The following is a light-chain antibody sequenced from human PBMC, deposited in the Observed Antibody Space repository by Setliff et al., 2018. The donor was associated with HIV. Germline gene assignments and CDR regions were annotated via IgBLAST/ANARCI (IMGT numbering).Light chain of an antibody. J-gene: IGKJ4*01. V-gene: IGKV3-15*01. Sequence: EIVMTQSPATLSVSPGERATLSCRASQSVSSNLAWYQQKPGQAPRLLIYGATSRATNIPVRFSGSGSGTEFTLTISSLQSEDSAVYYCQQYNNWRTFGGGTKMDIK. CDR1: QSVSSN. CDR3: QQYNNWRT. CDR2: GAT.